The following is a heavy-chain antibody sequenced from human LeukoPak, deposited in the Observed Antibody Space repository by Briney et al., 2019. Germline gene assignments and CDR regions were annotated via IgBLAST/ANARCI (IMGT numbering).Heavy chain of an antibody. CDR2: IYYSGST. J-gene: IGHJ4*02. V-gene: IGHV4-59*01. Sequence: SETLSLTCTVSGVSISSYYWSWIRQPPGKGLEWLGYIYYSGSTNYNPSLKSRVTVSVDTSKNQFSLKLSSVTAADTAVYYCARVTVAGHRIFDYWGQGTLVTVSS. CDR1: GVSISSYY. CDR3: ARVTVAGHRIFDY. D-gene: IGHD6-19*01.